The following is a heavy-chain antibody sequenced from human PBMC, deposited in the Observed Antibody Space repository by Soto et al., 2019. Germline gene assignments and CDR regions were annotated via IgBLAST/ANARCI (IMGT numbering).Heavy chain of an antibody. CDR2: IIPILGTA. CDR1: GGTFSSYA. CDR3: ASRFGELFPNYYGIDV. Sequence: QVQLVQSGAEVKKPGSSVKVSCKASGGTFSSYAISWVRQAPGQGLEWMGGIIPILGTANYAQKFQGRVTITADESTNPAYMELSSLRSEDTAVYYCASRFGELFPNYYGIDVWGQGTTGNVSS. D-gene: IGHD3-10*01. V-gene: IGHV1-69*01. J-gene: IGHJ6*02.